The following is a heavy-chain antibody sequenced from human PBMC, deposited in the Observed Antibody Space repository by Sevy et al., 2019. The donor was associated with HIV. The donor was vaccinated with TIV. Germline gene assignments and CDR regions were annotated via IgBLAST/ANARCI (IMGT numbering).Heavy chain of an antibody. CDR3: AKTFAIFGVRMSPDFDP. CDR1: GFTFSNYG. J-gene: IGHJ5*02. D-gene: IGHD3-3*01. Sequence: GGSLRLSCAASGFTFSNYGMHWVREAPGKGLEWVAVIWYDGSYKYYADSVKGGFTISRDNTKSTLYLEMNSLRAEDTAVYYCAKTFAIFGVRMSPDFDPWGQATLVTVSS. V-gene: IGHV3-33*06. CDR2: IWYDGSYK.